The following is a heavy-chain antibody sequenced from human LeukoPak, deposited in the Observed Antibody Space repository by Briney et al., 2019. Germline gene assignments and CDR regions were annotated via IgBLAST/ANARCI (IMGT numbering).Heavy chain of an antibody. J-gene: IGHJ4*02. CDR1: GYTFPSYG. D-gene: IGHD5-18*01. CDR2: ISAYNGNT. Sequence: GASVNVSCKASGYTFPSYGISWLRQPPGQELEWMGWISAYNGNTNYAQKLQGRVTMNTDTSTSTAYMELRSLRSDDTAVYYCARDWGTGYSYGHFDYWGQGTLVTVSS. V-gene: IGHV1-18*01. CDR3: ARDWGTGYSYGHFDY.